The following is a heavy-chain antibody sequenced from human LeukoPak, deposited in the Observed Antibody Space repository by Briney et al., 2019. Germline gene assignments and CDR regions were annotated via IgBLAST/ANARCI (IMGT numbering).Heavy chain of an antibody. J-gene: IGHJ4*02. V-gene: IGHV3-23*01. CDR2: ISGSGGST. CDR3: AKLLGRTIDY. CDR1: GFTFSSYA. Sequence: TGGSLRLSCAASGFTFSSYATSWVRQAPGKGLEWVSAISGSGGSTYYADSVKGRFTISRDNSKNTLYLQMNSLRAEDTAVYYCAKLLGRTIDYWGQGTLVTVSS. D-gene: IGHD1-1*01.